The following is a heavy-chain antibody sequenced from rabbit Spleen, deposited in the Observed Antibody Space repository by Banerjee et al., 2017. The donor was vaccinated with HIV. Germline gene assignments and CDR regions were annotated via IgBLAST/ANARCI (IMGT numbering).Heavy chain of an antibody. Sequence: QSLEESGGDLVKPGASLTLTCTASGFSFSSSYYMCWVRQAPGKGLEWIACIYIGSSGSTYYASWAKGRFTISKTSSTTVTLQMTTLTAADTATYFCARGSATMTMVIIGFYLSLWGPGTLVTVS. D-gene: IGHD2-1*01. CDR3: ARGSATMTMVIIGFYLSL. CDR2: IYIGSSGST. CDR1: GFSFSSSYY. V-gene: IGHV1S40*01. J-gene: IGHJ4*01.